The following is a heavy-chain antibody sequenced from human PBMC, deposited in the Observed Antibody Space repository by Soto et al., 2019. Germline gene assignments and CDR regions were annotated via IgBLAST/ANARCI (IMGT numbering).Heavy chain of an antibody. J-gene: IGHJ6*02. CDR1: GWILSRYA. CDR2: ISSRGDKT. Sequence: ESLKISGAGSGWILSRYAMKWVRQAKGKGLEWVSIISSRGDKTSYAESVKGRFTISRDDSKNTLFLHMNSLWAEDTAVYYCAKETGYSYGFQPNALDVWGQGTTVTVSS. CDR3: AKETGYSYGFQPNALDV. V-gene: IGHV3-23*01. D-gene: IGHD5-18*01.